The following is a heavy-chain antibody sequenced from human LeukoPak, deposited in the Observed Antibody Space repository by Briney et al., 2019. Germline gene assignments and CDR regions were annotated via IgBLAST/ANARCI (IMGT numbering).Heavy chain of an antibody. CDR2: IYHSGST. V-gene: IGHV4-4*02. D-gene: IGHD5/OR15-5a*01. CDR3: ARPLYYSRNFQH. Sequence: PSGTLSFTSSVSGGSVYSISWWSWVRQPPGKGLEWIGEIYHSGSTNYNPSLKSRVTISVDKSDNQSSLKLSSVTAADTAVYYCARPLYYSRNFQHWGQGTLVTVSS. CDR1: GGSVYSISW. J-gene: IGHJ1*01.